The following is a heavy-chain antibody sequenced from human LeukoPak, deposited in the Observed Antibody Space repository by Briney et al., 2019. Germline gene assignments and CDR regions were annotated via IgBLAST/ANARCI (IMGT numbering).Heavy chain of an antibody. Sequence: PGGPLRLSCAASGFTFSSYAMHWVRQAPGKGLEWVAVISYDGSNKYYADSVKGRFTISRDNSKNTLYLQMNSLRAEDTAVYYCARDHYGYWGQGTLVTVSS. V-gene: IGHV3-30-3*01. CDR1: GFTFSSYA. J-gene: IGHJ4*02. CDR2: ISYDGSNK. CDR3: ARDHYGY. D-gene: IGHD3-16*01.